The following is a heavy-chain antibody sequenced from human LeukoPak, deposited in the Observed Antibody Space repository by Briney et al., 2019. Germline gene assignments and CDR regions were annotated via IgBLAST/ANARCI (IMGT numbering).Heavy chain of an antibody. CDR2: IVDSEKI. D-gene: IGHD5-18*01. CDR3: ASGYGSGWFDA. V-gene: IGHV4-31*03. CDR1: GACVSSGRYY. J-gene: IGHJ5*02. Sequence: SETLSLTCTDSGACVSSGRYYWSWIRQHPGKDLEWIAYIVDSEKIYYNPSLTSRLILSLDTSENQFSLNLSSMIAADTAVYFCASGYGSGWFDAWGQGTLVAVSS.